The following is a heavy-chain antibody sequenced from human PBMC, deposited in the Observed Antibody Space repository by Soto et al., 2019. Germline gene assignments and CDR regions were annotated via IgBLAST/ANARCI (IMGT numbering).Heavy chain of an antibody. Sequence: GASVKVSCKASGFTFTSSAMQWVRQARGQRLEWIGWIVVGSGYTNYAQKFQERVTITRDMSTSTAYMELSSLRSEDTAVYYCAADLSSGWDYYFDYWGQGTLVTVSS. CDR1: GFTFTSSA. J-gene: IGHJ4*02. V-gene: IGHV1-58*02. CDR2: IVVGSGYT. D-gene: IGHD6-19*01. CDR3: AADLSSGWDYYFDY.